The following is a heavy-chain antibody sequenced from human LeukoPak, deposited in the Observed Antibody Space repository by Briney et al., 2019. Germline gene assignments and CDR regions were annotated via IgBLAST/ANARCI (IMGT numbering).Heavy chain of an antibody. CDR1: GFTFSSYW. D-gene: IGHD3-22*01. CDR2: IKQDGSEK. J-gene: IGHJ4*02. CDR3: ARGRKNYYDSSEYDY. Sequence: QTGGSLRLSCAASGFTFSSYWMSWVRQAPGKGLEWVANIKQDGSEKYYVDSVKGRFTISRDNAKNSLYLQMNSLRAEDTAVYYCARGRKNYYDSSEYDYWGQGTLVTVSS. V-gene: IGHV3-7*01.